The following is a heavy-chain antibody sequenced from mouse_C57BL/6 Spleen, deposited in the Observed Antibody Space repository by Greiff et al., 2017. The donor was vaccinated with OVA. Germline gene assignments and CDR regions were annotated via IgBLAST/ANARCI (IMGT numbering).Heavy chain of an antibody. CDR3: ARGSYVAAMDY. Sequence: EVQLVESGGGLVKPGGSLKLSCAASGFTFSDYGMHWVRQAPEKGLEWVAYISSGSSTIYYADTVKGRFTISRDNAKNTLFLQMTSLRSEDTAMYYCARGSYVAAMDYWSQGTSVTVSS. V-gene: IGHV5-17*01. CDR1: GFTFSDYG. J-gene: IGHJ4*01. D-gene: IGHD6-1*01. CDR2: ISSGSSTI.